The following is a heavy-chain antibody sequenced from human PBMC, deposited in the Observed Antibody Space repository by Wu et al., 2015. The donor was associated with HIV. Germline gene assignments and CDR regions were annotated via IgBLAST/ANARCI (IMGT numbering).Heavy chain of an antibody. Sequence: QVQLVQSGAEVKKPGASVKVSCKASGYTFTSYGISWVRQAPGQGLEWMGWINPNSGGTNFAQRFQGRVTMTGDTSISTAYLELSRLRSDDTAVYYCARDLTMFRGLIDYWGQGNL. CDR2: INPNSGGT. CDR3: ARDLTMFRGLIDY. CDR1: GYTFTSYG. V-gene: IGHV1-2*02. J-gene: IGHJ4*02. D-gene: IGHD3-10*01.